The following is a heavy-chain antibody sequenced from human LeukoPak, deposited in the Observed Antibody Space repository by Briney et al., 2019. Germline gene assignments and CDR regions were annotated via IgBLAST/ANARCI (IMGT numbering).Heavy chain of an antibody. Sequence: GASVKVSCKASGYTFTSYGISWVRQAPGQGLEWMGWNSAYNGNTNYAQKPQGRVTMTTDTSPSTAYRELRSLRSDDTAVYYCARVGALGSGSYYTDFDYWGQGTLVTVSS. CDR2: NSAYNGNT. V-gene: IGHV1-18*04. D-gene: IGHD3-10*01. J-gene: IGHJ4*02. CDR1: GYTFTSYG. CDR3: ARVGALGSGSYYTDFDY.